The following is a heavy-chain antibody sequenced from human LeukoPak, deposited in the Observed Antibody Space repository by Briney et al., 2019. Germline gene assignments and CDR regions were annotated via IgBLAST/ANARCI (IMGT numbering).Heavy chain of an antibody. J-gene: IGHJ6*02. V-gene: IGHV1-46*01. CDR3: ASVYKNGMDV. Sequence: ASVKVSCKASGYTLTSYYLHWVRQAPGQGLEWMAINNPSGDTTSHTQKFQGRVTMTRDTSASTVYMELSSLRSEDTAVYYCASVYKNGMDVWGQGTTVTVSS. CDR2: NNPSGDTT. D-gene: IGHD5-24*01. CDR1: GYTLTSYY.